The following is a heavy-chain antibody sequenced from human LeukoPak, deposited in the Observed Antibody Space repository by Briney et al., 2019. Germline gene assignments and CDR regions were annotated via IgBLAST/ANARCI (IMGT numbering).Heavy chain of an antibody. V-gene: IGHV1-18*01. CDR1: GYTFTSYG. D-gene: IGHD2-15*01. J-gene: IGHJ5*02. CDR2: ISAYNGNT. Sequence: GASVKVSCKASGYTFTSYGISWVRQAPGQGLEWMGWISAYNGNTNYAQKLQGRVTMTEDTSTDTAYMELSSLRSEDTAVYYRATVAGVYNWFDPWGQGTLVTVSS. CDR3: ATVAGVYNWFDP.